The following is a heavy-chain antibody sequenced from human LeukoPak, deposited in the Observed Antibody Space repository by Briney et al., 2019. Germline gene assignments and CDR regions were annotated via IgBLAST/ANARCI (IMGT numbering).Heavy chain of an antibody. Sequence: PSETLSLTCTVSGGSISSGGYYWSWIRQHPGRGLEWIGYIYYSGSTYYNPSLKSRVTISVDTSKNQFSLRLSSVTAADTAVYYCAREVYSGYDLYYYYGMDVWGQGTTVTVSS. V-gene: IGHV4-31*03. CDR3: AREVYSGYDLYYYYGMDV. D-gene: IGHD5-12*01. CDR1: GGSISSGGYY. J-gene: IGHJ6*02. CDR2: IYYSGST.